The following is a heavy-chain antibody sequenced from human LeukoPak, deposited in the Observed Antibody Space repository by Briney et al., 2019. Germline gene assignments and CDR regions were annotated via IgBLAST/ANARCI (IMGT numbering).Heavy chain of an antibody. CDR1: GYTFTSYA. Sequence: ASVKVSCKASGYTFTSYAMQWVRQAPGQRLEWMGWINAGNGNTKYSQKFQGRVTITRDTSASTAYMELSSLRSEDTAVYYCARVRQLPNWFDPWGQGTLVTVSS. V-gene: IGHV1-3*01. J-gene: IGHJ5*02. D-gene: IGHD6-6*01. CDR2: INAGNGNT. CDR3: ARVRQLPNWFDP.